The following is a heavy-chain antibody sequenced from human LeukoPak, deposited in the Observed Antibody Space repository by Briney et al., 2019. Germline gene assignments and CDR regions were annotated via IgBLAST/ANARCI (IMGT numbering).Heavy chain of an antibody. J-gene: IGHJ3*02. Sequence: PSETLSLTCTVSGYSISSGYYWGWIRQPPGKGLEWIGSIYHSGSTYYNPSLKSRVTISVDTSKNQFSLKLSSVAAADTAVYYCAREYYYDSSGYPSAFDIWGQGTMVTVSS. CDR1: GYSISSGYY. CDR2: IYHSGST. CDR3: AREYYYDSSGYPSAFDI. V-gene: IGHV4-38-2*02. D-gene: IGHD3-22*01.